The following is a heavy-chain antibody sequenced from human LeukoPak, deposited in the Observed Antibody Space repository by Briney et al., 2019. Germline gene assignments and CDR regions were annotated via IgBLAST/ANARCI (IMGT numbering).Heavy chain of an antibody. CDR3: ARDYGSGSR. CDR1: GGSISSSSYY. V-gene: IGHV4-39*07. J-gene: IGHJ4*02. Sequence: SETLSLTCTVSGGSISSSSYYWGWIRQPPGKGLEWIGSIYYSGSTYYNPSLKSRVTISVDTSKNQFSLKLSSVTAADTAVYCCARDYGSGSRWGQGTLVTVSS. CDR2: IYYSGST. D-gene: IGHD3-10*01.